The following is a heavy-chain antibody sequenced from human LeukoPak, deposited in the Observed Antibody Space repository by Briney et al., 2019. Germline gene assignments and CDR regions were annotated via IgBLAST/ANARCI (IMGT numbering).Heavy chain of an antibody. CDR1: GGSISSYY. J-gene: IGHJ4*02. CDR3: ARLGGATSPFGY. D-gene: IGHD1-26*01. V-gene: IGHV4-59*08. Sequence: SETLSLTCTVSGGSISSYYWSWIRQPPGKGLEWIGYIYYSGSTNYNPSLKSRVTISVDASKNQFSLNLSSVTAADTAIYYCARLGGATSPFGYWGQGTLVTVSS. CDR2: IYYSGST.